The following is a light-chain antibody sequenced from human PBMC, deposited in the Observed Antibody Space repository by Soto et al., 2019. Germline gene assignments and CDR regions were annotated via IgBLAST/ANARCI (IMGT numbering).Light chain of an antibody. CDR3: QQYNSDSGLT. Sequence: GDRVTITCRASQSINSWLAWYKQKPGKAPKLLIYDASSLESGVTSRLSGSGCGTEFTLTISSLQPDDFATYYCQQYNSDSGLTFGGGTKVEIK. CDR1: QSINSW. J-gene: IGKJ4*01. CDR2: DAS. V-gene: IGKV1-5*01.